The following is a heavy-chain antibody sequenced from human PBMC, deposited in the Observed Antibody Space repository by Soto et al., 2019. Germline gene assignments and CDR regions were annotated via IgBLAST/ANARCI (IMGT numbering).Heavy chain of an antibody. CDR1: GYTFTGYY. Sequence: QVQLVQSGAEVKKPGASVKVSCKASGYTFTGYYMHWVRQAPGQGLEWMGWINPNSGGTNYAQKFQGRVTMTRDTSISTAYMELSRLRSDDTAVYYCARVEIVVVTAMPDDYWGQGTLVTVSS. CDR2: INPNSGGT. J-gene: IGHJ4*02. V-gene: IGHV1-2*02. D-gene: IGHD2-21*02. CDR3: ARVEIVVVTAMPDDY.